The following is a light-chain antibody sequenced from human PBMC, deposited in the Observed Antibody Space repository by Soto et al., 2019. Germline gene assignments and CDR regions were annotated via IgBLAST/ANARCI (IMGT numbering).Light chain of an antibody. CDR3: QQSYSTPPLA. CDR2: AAS. J-gene: IGKJ4*01. V-gene: IGKV1-39*01. Sequence: DIPMTQSPSSLSASVGDRVTITCRASQSISSYLNWYQQKPGRAPNLLIYAASSLQSGVPSRFSGSGSGTDFTLTISSLQPEDFATYYWQQSYSTPPLAFGGGTKVEIK. CDR1: QSISSY.